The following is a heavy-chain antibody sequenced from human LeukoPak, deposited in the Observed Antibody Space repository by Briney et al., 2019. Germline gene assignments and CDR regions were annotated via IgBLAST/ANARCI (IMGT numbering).Heavy chain of an antibody. D-gene: IGHD5-24*01. V-gene: IGHV3-48*03. CDR3: ARGSESLEMATITGDLDY. CDR1: GFTFSSYE. J-gene: IGHJ4*02. Sequence: GGSLRLSCAASGFTFSSYEMNWVRQAPGKGLEWVSYISSSGSTIYYADSVKGRFTISRDNAKNSLYLQMNSLRAEDTAVYYCARGSESLEMATITGDLDYWGQGTLVTVSS. CDR2: ISSSGSTI.